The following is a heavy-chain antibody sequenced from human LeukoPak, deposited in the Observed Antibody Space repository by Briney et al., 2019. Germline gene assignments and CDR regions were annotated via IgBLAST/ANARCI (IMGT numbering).Heavy chain of an antibody. CDR3: ARDFTIFGTGGY. J-gene: IGHJ4*02. CDR2: INPSGGST. Sequence: ASVKVSCKASGYTFTSYYMHWVRQAPGQGLEWMGIINPSGGSTSYAQKFQGRVTMTRDMSTSTDYMELSSLRSEDTAVYYCARDFTIFGTGGYWGQGTLVTVSS. V-gene: IGHV1-46*01. CDR1: GYTFTSYY. D-gene: IGHD3-3*01.